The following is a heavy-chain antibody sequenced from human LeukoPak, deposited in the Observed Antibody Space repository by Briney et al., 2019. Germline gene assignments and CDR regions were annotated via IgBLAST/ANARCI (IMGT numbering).Heavy chain of an antibody. CDR2: IYTSGST. CDR3: ARDRGRREGYSYGYGIHYFDY. V-gene: IGHV4-4*07. CDR1: GGSISSYY. Sequence: NPSETLSLTCTVSGGSISSYYWSWIRQPAGKGLEWIGRIYTSGSTNYNPSLKSRVTMSVDTSRNQFSLKLSSVTAADTAVYYCARDRGRREGYSYGYGIHYFDYWGQGTLVTVSS. D-gene: IGHD5-18*01. J-gene: IGHJ4*02.